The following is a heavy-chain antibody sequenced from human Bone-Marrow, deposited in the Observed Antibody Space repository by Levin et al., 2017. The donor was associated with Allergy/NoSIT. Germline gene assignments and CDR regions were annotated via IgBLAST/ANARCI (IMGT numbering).Heavy chain of an antibody. J-gene: IGHJ4*01. CDR1: GFTFENHG. Sequence: GGSLRLSCVGSGFTFENHGIHWVRQAPGKGLEWVSVLSYDVTTEYYADSVKGRLTMSRDNSKNTVYLQIQSLRLDDTAVYYCARAAGNFRHDFDSWGQGTLVTVSS. CDR3: ARAAGNFRHDFDS. V-gene: IGHV3-30*03. CDR2: LSYDVTTE. D-gene: IGHD1-1*01.